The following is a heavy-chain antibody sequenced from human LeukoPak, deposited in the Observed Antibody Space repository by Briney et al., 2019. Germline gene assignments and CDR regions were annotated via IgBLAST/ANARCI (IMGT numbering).Heavy chain of an antibody. CDR1: GGSFSGYY. CDR3: ARGGDDSSGYYPFDY. Sequence: SETLSLTCAVYGGSFSGYYWSWIRQPPGKGLEWIGEINHSGSTNYNPSLKSRVTISVDTSKNQFSLKLSSVTAADTAVYYCARGGDDSSGYYPFDYWGQGTLVTVSS. CDR2: INHSGST. J-gene: IGHJ4*02. D-gene: IGHD3-22*01. V-gene: IGHV4-34*01.